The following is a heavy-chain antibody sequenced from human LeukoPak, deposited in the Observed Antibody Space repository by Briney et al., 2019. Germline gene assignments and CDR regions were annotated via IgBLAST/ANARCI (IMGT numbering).Heavy chain of an antibody. Sequence: GGSLRLSCAASGFTFSSYEMNWVRQAPGKGLEWISYISSSGTTIYYADSVKGRFTISRDNAKNSLYLQMNSLRAEDTAVYYCATWYAADHWGQGALVTVSS. V-gene: IGHV3-48*03. J-gene: IGHJ4*02. CDR2: ISSSGTTI. CDR1: GFTFSSYE. CDR3: ATWYAADH. D-gene: IGHD6-13*01.